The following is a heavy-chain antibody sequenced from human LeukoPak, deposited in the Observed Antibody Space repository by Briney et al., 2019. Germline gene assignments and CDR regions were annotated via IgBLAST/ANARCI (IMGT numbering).Heavy chain of an antibody. CDR2: ISGSGGST. CDR3: AKDPRNTLFLVQVY. V-gene: IGHV3-23*01. J-gene: IGHJ4*02. CDR1: GFTFSSYA. Sequence: GGSLRLSCAASGFTFSSYAMIWVRQAPGKGLEWVSAISGSGGSTYYADSVKGRCTISRDNAKNTLDLQMNSLRAEDTAVYYCAKDPRNTLFLVQVYWGQGTLVTVSS. D-gene: IGHD2/OR15-2a*01.